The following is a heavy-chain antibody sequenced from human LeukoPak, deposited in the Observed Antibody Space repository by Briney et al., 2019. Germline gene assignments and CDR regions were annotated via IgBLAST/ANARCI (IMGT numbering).Heavy chain of an antibody. CDR1: GGSISSGSYS. D-gene: IGHD3/OR15-3a*01. J-gene: IGHJ2*01. Sequence: PSETLSLTCAVSGGSISSGSYSWSWIRQPPGKGLEWIGYIYPRGSTYYNPSLKSRVILSLDKSANQFSLNLSSVTAADTAVYYCARWGLGPYWYFDLWGRGTLVTVSS. CDR2: IYPRGST. V-gene: IGHV4-30-2*01. CDR3: ARWGLGPYWYFDL.